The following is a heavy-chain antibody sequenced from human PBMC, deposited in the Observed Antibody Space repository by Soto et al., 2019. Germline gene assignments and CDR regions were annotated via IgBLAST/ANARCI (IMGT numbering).Heavy chain of an antibody. V-gene: IGHV1-69*13. J-gene: IGHJ3*02. CDR3: ALGLFNAGDAFDI. D-gene: IGHD2-21*01. CDR2: IIPIFGTA. CDR1: GGTFSSYA. Sequence: ASVKVSCKASGGTFSSYAISWVRQAPGQGLEWMGGIIPIFGTANYAQKFQGRVTITADESTSTAYMELSSLRSEDTAVYYCALGLFNAGDAFDIWGKGTRVTVS.